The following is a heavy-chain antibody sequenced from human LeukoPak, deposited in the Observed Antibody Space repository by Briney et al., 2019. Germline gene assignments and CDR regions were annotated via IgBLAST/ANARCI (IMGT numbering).Heavy chain of an antibody. J-gene: IGHJ4*02. V-gene: IGHV2-5*02. CDR2: IYWDDDK. CDR3: ARGPYYFDY. CDR1: GFSLSTSGVG. Sequence: SGLTLVKPTQTLTLTCTFSGFSLSTSGVGVGWIRQHPGKPLEWLALIYWDDDKYYNPSLKSRLTITKDTSTNQVVLTMTNMDPVDTATYYCARGPYYFDYWGQGTLVTVSS.